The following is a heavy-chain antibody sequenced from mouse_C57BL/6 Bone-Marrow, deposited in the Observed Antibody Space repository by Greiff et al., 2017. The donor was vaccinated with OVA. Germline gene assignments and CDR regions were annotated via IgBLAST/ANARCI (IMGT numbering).Heavy chain of an antibody. Sequence: QVQLQQSGAELVRPGASVKLSCKASGYTFTDYYINWVKQRPGQGLEWIARIYPGSGNTYYNEKFKGKATLTAEKSSSTAYMQLSSLTSEDSAVYFCARSGLKRRGPYWYFDVWGTGTTVTVSS. CDR1: GYTFTDYY. J-gene: IGHJ1*03. CDR2: IYPGSGNT. D-gene: IGHD2-12*01. CDR3: ARSGLKRRGPYWYFDV. V-gene: IGHV1-76*01.